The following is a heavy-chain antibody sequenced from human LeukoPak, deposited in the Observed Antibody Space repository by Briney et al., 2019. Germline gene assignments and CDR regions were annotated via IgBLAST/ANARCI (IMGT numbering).Heavy chain of an antibody. CDR1: GFTFSNAW. J-gene: IGHJ3*02. D-gene: IGHD3-3*01. CDR2: IKSKTDGGTT. Sequence: GGSLRLSCAASGFTFSNAWMSWVRQAPGKGLEWVGRIKSKTDGGTTDYAAPVKGRFTISRDDSKNTLYLQMNSLKTEDTAVYYCTTWVTIFGVDDAFDIWGQGTMVTVSS. V-gene: IGHV3-15*01. CDR3: TTWVTIFGVDDAFDI.